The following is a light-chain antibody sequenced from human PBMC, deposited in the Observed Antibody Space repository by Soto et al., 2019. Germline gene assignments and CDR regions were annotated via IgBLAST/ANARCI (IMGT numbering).Light chain of an antibody. CDR3: QQRTRWPMT. J-gene: IGKJ5*01. CDR1: QNLHSF. CDR2: DGS. Sequence: EIVLTQSPPTLSVSPGERVTLSCRASQNLHSFLNWYQQRPGQAPRPLIYDGSKRAAGVPDRISGDGSGTDYTLTISSLEPEDFAVYYCQQRTRWPMTFGQGTRLEIK. V-gene: IGKV3-11*01.